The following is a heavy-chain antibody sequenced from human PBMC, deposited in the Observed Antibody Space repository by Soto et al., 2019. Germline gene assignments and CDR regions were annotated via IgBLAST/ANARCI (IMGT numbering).Heavy chain of an antibody. CDR1: GFTFSSYG. V-gene: IGHV3-74*01. CDR3: ARDLENCGGECSSAFDI. CDR2: INSDGSNK. Sequence: PGGSLRLSCAASGFTFSSYGMHWVRQAPGKGLVWVAGINSDGSNKNYADSVKGRFTISRDNAKKTLYLQMNSLTAADTAVYYWARDLENCGGECSSAFDIWGQGTMVTVSS. D-gene: IGHD2-21*01. J-gene: IGHJ3*02.